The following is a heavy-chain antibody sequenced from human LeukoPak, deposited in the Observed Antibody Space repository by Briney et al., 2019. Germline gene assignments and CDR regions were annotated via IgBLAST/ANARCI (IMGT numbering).Heavy chain of an antibody. D-gene: IGHD2-15*01. V-gene: IGHV3-23*01. CDR1: GFTFSSYA. CDR2: ISGSGGST. J-gene: IGHJ3*02. CDR3: AKDFCSGGSCYSFDAFDI. Sequence: GGSLRLSCAASGFTFSSYAMSWVRQAPGKWLEWVSAISGSGGSTYYADSVKGRFTISRDNSKNTLYLQMNSLRAEDTAVYYCAKDFCSGGSCYSFDAFDIWGQGTMVTVSS.